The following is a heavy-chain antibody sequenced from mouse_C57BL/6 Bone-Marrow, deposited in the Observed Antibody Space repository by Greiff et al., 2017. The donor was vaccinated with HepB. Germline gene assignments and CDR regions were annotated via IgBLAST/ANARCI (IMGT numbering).Heavy chain of an antibody. Sequence: EVQLQQSGPELVKPGASVKIPCKASGYTFTDYNMDWVKQSHGKSLEWIGDINPNNGGTIYNQKFKGKATLTVDKSSSTAYMELRSLTSEDTAVYYCARGRIYYDYDEDYFDYWGQGTTLTVSS. J-gene: IGHJ2*01. V-gene: IGHV1-18*01. D-gene: IGHD2-4*01. CDR1: GYTFTDYN. CDR2: INPNNGGT. CDR3: ARGRIYYDYDEDYFDY.